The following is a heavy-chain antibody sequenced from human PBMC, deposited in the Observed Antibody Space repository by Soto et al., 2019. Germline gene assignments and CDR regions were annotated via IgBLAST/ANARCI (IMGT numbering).Heavy chain of an antibody. J-gene: IGHJ4*02. CDR2: IYYSGST. Sequence: SETLSLTCTVSGGSISSCGYYWSWIRQHPGKGLEWIGYIYYSGSTYYNPSLKSRVTISVDTSKNQFSLKLSSVTAADTAVYYCARGVRGDYFDDWGQGTLVTVSS. CDR3: ARGVRGDYFDD. D-gene: IGHD3-10*02. V-gene: IGHV4-31*03. CDR1: GGSISSCGYY.